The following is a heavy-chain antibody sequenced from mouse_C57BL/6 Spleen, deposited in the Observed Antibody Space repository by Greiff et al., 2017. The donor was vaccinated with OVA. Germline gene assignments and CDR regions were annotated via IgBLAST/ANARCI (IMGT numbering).Heavy chain of an antibody. Sequence: EVQVVESGGDLVKPGGSLKLSCAASGFTFSSYGMSWVRQTPDKRLEWVATISSGGSYTYYPDNVKGRATISRDNAKNTLYLQMSSLKSEDTAMYYCASRRYDYDEFAYWGQGTLVTVSA. D-gene: IGHD2-4*01. CDR2: ISSGGSYT. V-gene: IGHV5-6*01. CDR3: ASRRYDYDEFAY. J-gene: IGHJ3*01. CDR1: GFTFSSYG.